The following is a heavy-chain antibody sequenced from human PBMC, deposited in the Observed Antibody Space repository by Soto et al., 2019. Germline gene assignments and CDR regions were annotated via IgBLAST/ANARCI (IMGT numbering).Heavy chain of an antibody. V-gene: IGHV1-69*13. D-gene: IGHD3-16*01. J-gene: IGHJ3*02. CDR2: IIPIFGTA. CDR1: GGTFSSYA. CDR3: ARSPGGPDAFDI. Sequence: ASVKVSCKASGGTFSSYAISWVRQAPGQGLEWMGGIIPIFGTANYAQKFQGRVTITADESTSTAYMELSSLRSEDTAVYYCARSPGGPDAFDIWGQGTMVTVSS.